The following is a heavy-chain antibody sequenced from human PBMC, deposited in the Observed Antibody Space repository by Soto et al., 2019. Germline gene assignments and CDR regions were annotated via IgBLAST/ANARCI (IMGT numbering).Heavy chain of an antibody. CDR2: ISYDGGDK. D-gene: IGHD3-10*01. Sequence: QVQLVESGGGVVQPGRSLRLSCAASGFTFSTYGMHWVRHAPGKGLEWVAVISYDGGDKYYADSVKGRFTISRDNSKNTLYLQMNSLRTEDTAVYYCAKLFYYGSGSTDYWGQGTLVTVSS. CDR3: AKLFYYGSGSTDY. V-gene: IGHV3-30*18. CDR1: GFTFSTYG. J-gene: IGHJ4*02.